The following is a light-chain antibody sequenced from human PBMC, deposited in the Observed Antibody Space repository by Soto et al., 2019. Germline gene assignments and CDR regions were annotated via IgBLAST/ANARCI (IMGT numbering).Light chain of an antibody. CDR2: EVS. Sequence: QFVLTQPASVSGSPGQSITISCTGTSSDVGGYNYVSWYQQHPGKAPKLMIYEVSNRPSGVSNRFSGSKSGNTASLTISGLQAEDEADYYCGSWDSSLSAYVFGTGTKVTVL. CDR1: SSDVGGYNY. J-gene: IGLJ1*01. V-gene: IGLV2-14*01. CDR3: GSWDSSLSAYV.